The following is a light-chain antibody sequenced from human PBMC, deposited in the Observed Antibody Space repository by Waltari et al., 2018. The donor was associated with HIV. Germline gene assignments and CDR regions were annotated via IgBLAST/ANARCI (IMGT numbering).Light chain of an antibody. Sequence: QTVVTQEPSFSVSPGGTVTLTCGLSSGSVSSTYYPSWYQHTPGQAPRTLIYNTNTRSSGVPDRFSGSILGNKAALNITGAQADDECDYYCVLYMGSGISVFGGGTKLTVL. J-gene: IGLJ2*01. CDR2: NTN. CDR3: VLYMGSGISV. V-gene: IGLV8-61*01. CDR1: SGSVSSTYY.